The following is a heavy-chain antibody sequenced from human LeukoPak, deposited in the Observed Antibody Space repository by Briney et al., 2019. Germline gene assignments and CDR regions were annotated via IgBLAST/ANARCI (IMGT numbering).Heavy chain of an antibody. CDR3: ARSDYHNSGSHTVFDAFDI. Sequence: SETLSLTCTVSGGSISRYYWSWIRRPPGKGLEWIGYIDDSGNTNYNPSLESQVTISVDKSKNQFSLKLSFVTAADTAMYYCARSDYHNSGSHTVFDAFDIWGQGTRVTVSS. CDR2: IDDSGNT. CDR1: GGSISRYY. D-gene: IGHD3-10*01. J-gene: IGHJ3*02. V-gene: IGHV4-59*01.